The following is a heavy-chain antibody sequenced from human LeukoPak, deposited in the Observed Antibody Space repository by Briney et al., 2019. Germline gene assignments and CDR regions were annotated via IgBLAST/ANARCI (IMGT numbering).Heavy chain of an antibody. CDR1: GFTFSSYS. Sequence: GGTLRLSCAASGFTFSSYSMNWVRQAQGKGLVWVSSISSSSSYIYYADPVKGRFTISRDNAKNSLYVQMNSLRAEDTAVYYCARDSSSWFDRWGQGTLVTVSS. V-gene: IGHV3-21*01. CDR3: ARDSSSWFDR. CDR2: ISSSSSYI. J-gene: IGHJ5*02. D-gene: IGHD6-13*01.